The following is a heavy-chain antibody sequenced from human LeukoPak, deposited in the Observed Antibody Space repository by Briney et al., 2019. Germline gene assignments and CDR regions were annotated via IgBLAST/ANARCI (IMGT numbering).Heavy chain of an antibody. CDR3: ATQYYGDLSYHYFDY. D-gene: IGHD4-17*01. J-gene: IGHJ4*02. V-gene: IGHV3-30-3*01. CDR1: GFTFSSYA. CDR2: ISYDGSNK. Sequence: PGRSLRLSCAASGFTFSSYAMHWVRQAPGKGPEWVAVISYDGSNKYYADSVKGRFTISRDNSKNTLYLQMNSLRAEDTAVYYCATQYYGDLSYHYFDYWGQGTLVTVSS.